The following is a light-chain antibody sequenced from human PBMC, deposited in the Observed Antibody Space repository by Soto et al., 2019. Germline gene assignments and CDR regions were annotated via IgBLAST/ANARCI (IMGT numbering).Light chain of an antibody. CDR3: QDFDSPQWT. CDR2: GAS. J-gene: IGKJ1*01. Sequence: EIVMTQSPATLSVSPGERATLSCRASQSVSSSYLAWYQQKPGQAPRLLIYGASSRATGIPDRFSGSGSGSEFTLTINRLVPEDFAVYYCQDFDSPQWTFGQGTKV. V-gene: IGKV3-20*01. CDR1: QSVSSSY.